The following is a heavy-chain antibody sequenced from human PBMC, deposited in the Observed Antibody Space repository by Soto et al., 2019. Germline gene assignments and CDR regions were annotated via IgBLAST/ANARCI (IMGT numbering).Heavy chain of an antibody. Sequence: QVQLVQSGAEVKKPGASVKVSCKASGYSFSIYGVTWVRQAPGQGLEWMGWIAPYIGSTDYAQKFQGRVTLTTDTSPTTVYMELRSLKSDDTAVYYCVRNGGSSSPLDYWGQGTLVTVSS. V-gene: IGHV1-18*01. CDR3: VRNGGSSSPLDY. J-gene: IGHJ4*02. CDR1: GYSFSIYG. D-gene: IGHD6-6*01. CDR2: IAPYIGST.